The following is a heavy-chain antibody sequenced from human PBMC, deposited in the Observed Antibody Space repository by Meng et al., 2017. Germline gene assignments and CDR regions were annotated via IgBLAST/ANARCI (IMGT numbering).Heavy chain of an antibody. D-gene: IGHD2-2*02. J-gene: IGHJ4*02. CDR1: GGSFSGYY. CDR3: ARGVQCSTSCYIDY. CDR2: INHSGST. Sequence: VQLQQLGAGLLKPSETLSLTCAVYGGSFSGYYWSWIRQPPGKGLEWIGEINHSGSTNYNPSLKSRVTISVDTSKNQFSLKLSSVTAADTAVYYCARGVQCSTSCYIDYWGQGTLVTVSS. V-gene: IGHV4-34*01.